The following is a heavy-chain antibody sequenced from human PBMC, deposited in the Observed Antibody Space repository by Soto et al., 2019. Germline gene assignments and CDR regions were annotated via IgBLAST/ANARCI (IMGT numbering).Heavy chain of an antibody. CDR3: ARERRQLVLGGAFDI. CDR2: ISYDGSNK. V-gene: IGHV3-30-3*01. D-gene: IGHD6-6*01. Sequence: GGSLRLSCAASGFTFSSYSMHWVRQAPGKGLEWVAVISYDGSNKYYADSVKGRFTISRDNSKNTLYLQMNSLRAEDTAVYYCARERRQLVLGGAFDIWGQGTMVTVSS. CDR1: GFTFSSYS. J-gene: IGHJ3*02.